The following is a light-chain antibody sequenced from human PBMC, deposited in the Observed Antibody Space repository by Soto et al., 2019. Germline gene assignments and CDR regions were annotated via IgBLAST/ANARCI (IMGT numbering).Light chain of an antibody. CDR2: EVT. CDR3: SSYAGGGV. V-gene: IGLV2-8*01. Sequence: QSALTQPPSASGSPGQSVAISCTGTSSDIGAYNYVSWYQQYPGKAPKLIIYEVTKRPSGVPDRFSGSKSGNTASLTVSGLQAEDEAHYFCSSYAGGGVFGGGTTLTVL. J-gene: IGLJ3*02. CDR1: SSDIGAYNY.